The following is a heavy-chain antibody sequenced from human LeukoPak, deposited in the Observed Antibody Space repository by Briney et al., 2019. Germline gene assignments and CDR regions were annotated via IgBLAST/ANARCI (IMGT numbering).Heavy chain of an antibody. D-gene: IGHD4-23*01. CDR3: AKNNDYGGSCWYFDL. J-gene: IGHJ2*01. CDR1: GFTFTNYA. Sequence: PGGSLRLSCAASGFTFTNYAMHWVRQAQGKGLEWVAVISYDETNKYYEDSVKGRFTISRDSSKNTLYLQMSSLRDEDTAVYYCAKNNDYGGSCWYFDLWGRGTLVTVSS. CDR2: ISYDETNK. V-gene: IGHV3-30*04.